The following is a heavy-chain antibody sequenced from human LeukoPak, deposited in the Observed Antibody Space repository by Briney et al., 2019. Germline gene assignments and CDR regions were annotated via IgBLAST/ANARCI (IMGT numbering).Heavy chain of an antibody. CDR2: ISGSGGST. CDR1: RFTFSNYA. D-gene: IGHD3-22*01. J-gene: IGHJ5*02. V-gene: IGHV3-23*01. Sequence: GGSLRLSCAASRFTFSNYAMSWVRQTPGKGLEWVSAISGSGGSTYYADSVKGRFTIARDNSKNTLHLQMNSLRAEDTALYYCAKDPLRYYDSPGENWFDPWGQGTLVTVSS. CDR3: AKDPLRYYDSPGENWFDP.